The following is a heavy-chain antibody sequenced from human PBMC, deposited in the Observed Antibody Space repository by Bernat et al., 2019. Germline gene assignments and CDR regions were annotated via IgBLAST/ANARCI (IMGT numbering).Heavy chain of an antibody. V-gene: IGHV3-30*04. CDR3: ASRTWELPIY. J-gene: IGHJ4*02. Sequence: QVQLVESRGGVVQPGRSLRLSCAASGFTFSSYAMHWVRQAPGRGLEWVAFISYDGSNKYYADSVKGRFTISRDNSKNTLYLQMNTLRPEDTAVYYCASRTWELPIYWGQGTLVTVSS. CDR2: ISYDGSNK. D-gene: IGHD1-7*01. CDR1: GFTFSSYA.